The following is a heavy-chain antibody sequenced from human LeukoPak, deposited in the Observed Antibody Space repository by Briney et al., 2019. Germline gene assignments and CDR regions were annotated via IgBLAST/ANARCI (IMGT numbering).Heavy chain of an antibody. CDR1: GFTFSSYA. Sequence: GGSLRLSCAVSGFTFSSYAMSWARQAPGKGLEWVSAISGSGGNTYYAAYVKGRFTISRDNSKNTLYLQMNSLRAEDRAVYYCAKGLKAVVSAASYGFDYWGQGTLVTVSS. V-gene: IGHV3-23*01. CDR3: AKGLKAVVSAASYGFDY. CDR2: ISGSGGNT. J-gene: IGHJ4*02. D-gene: IGHD2-2*01.